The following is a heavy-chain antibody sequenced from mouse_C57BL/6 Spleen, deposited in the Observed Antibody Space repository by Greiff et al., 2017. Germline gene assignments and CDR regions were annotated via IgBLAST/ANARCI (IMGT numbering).Heavy chain of an antibody. D-gene: IGHD2-3*01. CDR1: GFTFSDFY. V-gene: IGHV7-1*01. J-gene: IGHJ2*01. CDR3: ARDAPDGYYFDF. CDR2: SRNKANDYTT. Sequence: EVQVVESGGGLVKSGRSLRLSCATSGFTFSDFYMEWVRQAQGKGLEWIAASRNKANDYTTEYSASVKGRFIVSRDTSQSILYLQMNALRAEDTAIYYCARDAPDGYYFDFWGQGTTLTVSS.